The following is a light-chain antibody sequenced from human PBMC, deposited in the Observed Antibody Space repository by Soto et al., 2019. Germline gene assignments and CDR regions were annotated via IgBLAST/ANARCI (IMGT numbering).Light chain of an antibody. Sequence: EIVLTQSPATLSLSPGESATLSCRASQSVGTCLAWYQQKPGQAPKVLIYDASNRATGVPDRFRGSGSGTDFILTISNLDPDDFAVYYCHQRSTWHPFTFGPGTKVDMK. CDR3: HQRSTWHPFT. V-gene: IGKV3-11*01. J-gene: IGKJ3*01. CDR1: QSVGTC. CDR2: DAS.